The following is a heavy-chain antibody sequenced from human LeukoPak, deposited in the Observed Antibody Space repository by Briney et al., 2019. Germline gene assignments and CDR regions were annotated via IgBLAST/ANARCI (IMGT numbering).Heavy chain of an antibody. J-gene: IGHJ4*02. V-gene: IGHV1-8*01. CDR2: MNPNSGNT. CDR3: ARGNPPGYYYDSSAPGFGD. Sequence: ASVKVSSKASGYTFTSYDINWVRQATGQGLEWMGWMNPNSGNTGYAQKFQGRVTMTRNTSISTAYMELGSLRSEDTAVYYCARGNPPGYYYDSSAPGFGDWGQGTLVTVSS. D-gene: IGHD3-22*01. CDR1: GYTFTSYD.